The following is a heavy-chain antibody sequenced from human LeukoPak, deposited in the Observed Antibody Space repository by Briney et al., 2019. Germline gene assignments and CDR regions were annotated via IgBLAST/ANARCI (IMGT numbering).Heavy chain of an antibody. Sequence: SETLSLTCTVSGDFITAYYWGWIRQPPGKGLEWIGSIYFSGSTYYNPSLKSRVTISVDTSKNQFSLKLSSVTAADTAVYYCAREYSSSHDYWGQGTLVTVSS. D-gene: IGHD6-13*01. J-gene: IGHJ4*02. CDR1: GDFITAYY. CDR2: IYFSGST. CDR3: AREYSSSHDY. V-gene: IGHV4-39*07.